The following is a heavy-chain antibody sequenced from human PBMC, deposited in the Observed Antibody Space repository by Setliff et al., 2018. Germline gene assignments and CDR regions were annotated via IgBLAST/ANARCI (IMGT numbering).Heavy chain of an antibody. CDR3: AAARITIFGVVTPLDY. CDR1: GFTFSSYS. J-gene: IGHJ4*02. D-gene: IGHD3-3*01. CDR2: ISSSSSYI. Sequence: GESLKISCAASGFTFSSYSMNWVRQAPGKGLEWVSSISSSSSYIYYADSVKGRFTISRDNAKNSLYLQMNSLRAEDTAVYYCAAARITIFGVVTPLDYWGQGTLVTV. V-gene: IGHV3-21*01.